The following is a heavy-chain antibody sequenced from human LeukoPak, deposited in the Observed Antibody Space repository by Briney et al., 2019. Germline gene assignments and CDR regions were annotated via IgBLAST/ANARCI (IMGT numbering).Heavy chain of an antibody. CDR2: IYYSGST. Sequence: KTSETLSLTCTVSGGSISSYYWSWIRQPPGKGLEWIGYIYYSGSTNYNPSLKSRVTISVDTSKNQFSLKLSSVTAADTAVYYCARHLLVATIHDAFDIWGQGTLVTVSS. CDR1: GGSISSYY. V-gene: IGHV4-59*08. D-gene: IGHD5-12*01. CDR3: ARHLLVATIHDAFDI. J-gene: IGHJ3*02.